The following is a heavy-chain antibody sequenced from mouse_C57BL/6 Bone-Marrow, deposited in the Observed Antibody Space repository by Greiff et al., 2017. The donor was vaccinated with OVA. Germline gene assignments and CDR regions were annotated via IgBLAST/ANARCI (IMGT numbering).Heavy chain of an antibody. V-gene: IGHV1-18*01. D-gene: IGHD3-2*02. Sequence: EVQLQQSGPELVKPGASVKIPCKASGYTFTDYNMDWVKQSHGKSLEWIGDINPNNGGTIYNQKFKGKATLTVDKSSSTAYMELRSLTSEDTAVYYCARKADSSGFWFAYWGQGTLVTVSA. J-gene: IGHJ3*01. CDR1: GYTFTDYN. CDR2: INPNNGGT. CDR3: ARKADSSGFWFAY.